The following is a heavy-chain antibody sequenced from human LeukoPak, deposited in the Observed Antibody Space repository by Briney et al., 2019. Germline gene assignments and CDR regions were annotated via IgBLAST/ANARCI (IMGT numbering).Heavy chain of an antibody. Sequence: SETLSLTCTVSGGSISSYYWSWIRQPPGKGLEWMGYIHYSGSTNYNPSLKSRVTMSVDTSKKQLSLKLTSMTAADTAVYYCARELGATVVNYGMDVWGHGTTVTVSS. D-gene: IGHD4-23*01. CDR2: IHYSGST. J-gene: IGHJ6*02. CDR1: GGSISSYY. V-gene: IGHV4-59*01. CDR3: ARELGATVVNYGMDV.